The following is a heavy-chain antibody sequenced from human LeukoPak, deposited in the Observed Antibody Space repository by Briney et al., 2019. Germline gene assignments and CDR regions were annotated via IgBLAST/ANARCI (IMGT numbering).Heavy chain of an antibody. CDR1: GGSISIYY. D-gene: IGHD6-19*01. V-gene: IGHV4-59*01. CDR2: IYYSGGT. CDR3: PRAAVARTRIDY. Sequence: PSQTLSLTCAVSGGSISIYYCSGIRQPPREGLWWVGYIYYSGGTHSNPPLKSLVTISVYTFKNQFPLKLSSVTAADPAVYSCPRAAVARTRIDYWGQGTLVTVSP. J-gene: IGHJ4*02.